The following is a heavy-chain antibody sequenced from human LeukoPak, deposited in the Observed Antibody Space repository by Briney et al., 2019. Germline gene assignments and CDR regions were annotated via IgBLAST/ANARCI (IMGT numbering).Heavy chain of an antibody. D-gene: IGHD4-17*01. CDR2: INHSGST. V-gene: IGHV4-34*01. CDR3: ARGPATLRYYYYMDV. J-gene: IGHJ6*03. Sequence: SETLSLTCVVYGGSFSGYYWSWIRQPPGKGLEWIGEINHSGSTNYNPSLKSRVTISVDTSKNQFSLKLSSVTAADTAVYYCARGPATLRYYYYMDVWGKGTTVTVSS. CDR1: GGSFSGYY.